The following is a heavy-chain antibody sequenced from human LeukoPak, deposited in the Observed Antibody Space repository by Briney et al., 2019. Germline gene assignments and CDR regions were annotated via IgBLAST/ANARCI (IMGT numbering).Heavy chain of an antibody. V-gene: IGHV3-21*01. CDR1: RFTFSSYS. CDR3: RRDLGGVVVFDI. CDR2: ISSSSSYI. Sequence: PGGSLRLSCAASRFTFSSYSMNWVRQAPGKGLEWVSSISSSSSYIYYADSVKGRFTISRDNAKNSLYLQMNSLRAEDTAVYYCRRDLGGVVVFDIGAKGNRVTVSS. J-gene: IGHJ3*02. D-gene: IGHD1-26*01.